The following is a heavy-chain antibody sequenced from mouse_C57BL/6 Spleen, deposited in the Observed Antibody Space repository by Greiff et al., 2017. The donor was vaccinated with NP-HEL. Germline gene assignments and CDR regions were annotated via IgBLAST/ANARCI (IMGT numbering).Heavy chain of an antibody. J-gene: IGHJ4*01. D-gene: IGHD2-4*01. V-gene: IGHV1-80*01. CDR1: GYAFSSYW. Sequence: VKLVESGAELVKPGASVKISCKASGYAFSSYWMNWVKQRPGKGLEWIGQIYPGDGDTNYNGKFKGKATLTADKSSSTAYMQLSSLTSEDSAVYFCARGNYDYSYAMDYWGQGTSVTVSS. CDR2: IYPGDGDT. CDR3: ARGNYDYSYAMDY.